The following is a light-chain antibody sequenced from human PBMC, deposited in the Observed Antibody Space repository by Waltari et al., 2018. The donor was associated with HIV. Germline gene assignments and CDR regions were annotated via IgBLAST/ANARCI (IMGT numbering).Light chain of an antibody. CDR2: SNN. CDR1: SSHIGSNS. J-gene: IGLJ2*01. Sequence: QSVLTQPPSASGTPGQRVAISCSGSSSHIGSNSVTWYQQVSGAAPKLIINSNNQRPSGVPGRFSGSKSGTAGSLAISALQSEDEADYYCAAWDDNRNTVVFGGGTKLTVL. CDR3: AAWDDNRNTVV. V-gene: IGLV1-44*01.